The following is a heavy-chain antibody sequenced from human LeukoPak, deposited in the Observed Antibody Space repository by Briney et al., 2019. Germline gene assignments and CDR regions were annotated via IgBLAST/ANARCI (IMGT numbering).Heavy chain of an antibody. Sequence: PSETLSLTCTVSGGSISSGGYFWTWIRQHPGKGLEWIGHIYYTGTTNYNPSLKSRVTISVDTSKNQFSLRLSSVTAADTAVYYCASKSSDHGELRFDYWGQGTLVTVSS. V-gene: IGHV4-61*08. CDR1: GGSISSGGYF. CDR3: ASKSSDHGELRFDY. CDR2: IYYTGTT. D-gene: IGHD4-17*01. J-gene: IGHJ4*02.